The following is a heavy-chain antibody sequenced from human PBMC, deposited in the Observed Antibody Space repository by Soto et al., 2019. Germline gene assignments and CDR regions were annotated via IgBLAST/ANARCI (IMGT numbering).Heavy chain of an antibody. CDR1: GGTFSNYA. J-gene: IGHJ5*02. D-gene: IGHD3-3*01. V-gene: IGHV1-69*13. CDR2: IIPIFGTA. Sequence: ASVKVSCKASGGTFSNYAISWVRQAPGQGLEWMGGIIPIFGTANYAQRFQGRVTITADESTSTAYMELSSPRSEDTAVYYCARSGQALRFLEWFWFDPWGQGTLVTVSS. CDR3: ARSGQALRFLEWFWFDP.